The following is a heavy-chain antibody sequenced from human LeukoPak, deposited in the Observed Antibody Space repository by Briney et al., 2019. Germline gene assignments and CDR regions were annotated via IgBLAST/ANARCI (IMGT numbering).Heavy chain of an antibody. CDR2: IKQDGSEK. CDR3: ARGITMVRGVNDY. V-gene: IGHV3-7*01. J-gene: IGHJ4*02. CDR1: GFTSSSYW. D-gene: IGHD3-10*01. Sequence: GGSLRLSCAASGFTSSSYWMSWVRQAPGKGLEWVAKIKQDGSEKYYVDSVKGRFTISRDNAKNSLYLQMNSLRAEDTAVYYCARGITMVRGVNDYWGQGTLVTVSS.